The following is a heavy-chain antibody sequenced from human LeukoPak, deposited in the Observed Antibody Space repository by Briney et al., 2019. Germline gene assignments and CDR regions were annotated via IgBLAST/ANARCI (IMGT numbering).Heavy chain of an antibody. CDR3: VSGGPPYFDY. D-gene: IGHD6-19*01. CDR1: GYSISSGYY. V-gene: IGHV4-38-2*02. Sequence: NASETLSLTCTVSGYSISSGYYWGWIRQPPGKGLEWIGSIYHSGRTFYNPSLKSRVTISVDTSKNQFSLKLSSVTAADTAVYYCVSGGPPYFDYWGQGTLVTVSS. CDR2: IYHSGRT. J-gene: IGHJ4*02.